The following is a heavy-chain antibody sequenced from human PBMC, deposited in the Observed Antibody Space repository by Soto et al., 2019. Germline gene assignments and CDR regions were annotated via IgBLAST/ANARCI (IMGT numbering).Heavy chain of an antibody. J-gene: IGHJ4*02. CDR1: GFTFSSNW. V-gene: IGHV3-74*01. D-gene: IGHD2-21*01. CDR3: ARGGEVGAGQYYLDDS. CDR2: MNPDGSTR. Sequence: EVQLVESGGDLVRPGGSLRLSCEASGFTFSSNWMHWVRQGPGKGLVWVSRMNPDGSTRGYADSVKGRFTISRDNARNTVFLQMSSLRAEDTAVYYCARGGEVGAGQYYLDDSWGQGTLVTVSS.